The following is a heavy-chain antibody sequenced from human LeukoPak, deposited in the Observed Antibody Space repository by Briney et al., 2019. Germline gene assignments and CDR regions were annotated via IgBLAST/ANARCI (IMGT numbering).Heavy chain of an antibody. CDR1: GGSISSYY. CDR3: ARVDDSSGYYLGAFDI. CDR2: IYYSGST. Sequence: PSETLSLTCTVSGGSISSYYWSWIRQPPGKGLEWIGYIYYSGSTNYNPSLKSRVTISVDTSKNQFSLKLSSVTAADTAVYYCARVDDSSGYYLGAFDIWGQGTMDTVSS. V-gene: IGHV4-59*01. J-gene: IGHJ3*02. D-gene: IGHD3-22*01.